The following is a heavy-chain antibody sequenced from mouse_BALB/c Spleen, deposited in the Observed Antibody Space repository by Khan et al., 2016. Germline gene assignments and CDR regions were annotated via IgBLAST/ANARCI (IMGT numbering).Heavy chain of an antibody. Sequence: QIQLVQSGPELKKPGETVKISCKASGYTFTDYSMHWVKQAPGKGLKWMGWINTETGEPTYADDFKGRFAFSLETSASTAYLQINNLKNEDTATYFCARLRWLRPYWYFDVWGAGTTVTVSS. CDR2: INTETGEP. CDR3: ARLRWLRPYWYFDV. V-gene: IGHV9-2-1*01. J-gene: IGHJ1*01. CDR1: GYTFTDYS. D-gene: IGHD2-2*01.